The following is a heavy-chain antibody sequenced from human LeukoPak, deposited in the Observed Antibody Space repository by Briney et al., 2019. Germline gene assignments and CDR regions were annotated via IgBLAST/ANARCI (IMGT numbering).Heavy chain of an antibody. J-gene: IGHJ4*02. CDR1: RYSFTSYW. V-gene: IGHV5-51*01. CDR3: ARRGISSAIDY. Sequence: GESLKISCKGSRYSFTSYWIAWVRQMPGKGLEWMGIIHPGDSDTRYSPSFQGQVTISADKSISTAYLQWSSLKASDTAMYYCARRGISSAIDYWGQGTLVTVSS. D-gene: IGHD6-6*01. CDR2: IHPGDSDT.